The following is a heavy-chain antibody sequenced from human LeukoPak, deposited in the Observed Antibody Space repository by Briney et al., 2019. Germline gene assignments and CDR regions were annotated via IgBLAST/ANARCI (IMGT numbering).Heavy chain of an antibody. CDR1: GFTFSSYS. CDR2: ISSSSSYL. J-gene: IGHJ4*02. Sequence: GGSLRLSCAASGFTFSSYSMNWVRQAPGKGLEWVSSISSSSSYLYYADSVKGRFTISRDNAKNSLYLQMNSLRAEDTAVYYCARAGSGSYPPFDYWGQGTLVTVSS. CDR3: ARAGSGSYPPFDY. V-gene: IGHV3-21*01. D-gene: IGHD1-26*01.